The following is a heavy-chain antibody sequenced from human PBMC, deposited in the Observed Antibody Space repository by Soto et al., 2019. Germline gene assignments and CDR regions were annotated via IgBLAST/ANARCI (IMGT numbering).Heavy chain of an antibody. CDR3: AKDPDISGWYQTDLDY. D-gene: IGHD6-19*01. V-gene: IGHV3-23*01. Sequence: PGGSLRLSCAASGLIFSSFAMSWVRQAPGKGLEWVSTISNNGGSTYSADSVKGRFTISRDNSKNTLYLQMNSLRAEDTAVYYCAKDPDISGWYQTDLDYWGQGTPVTVSS. CDR2: ISNNGGST. J-gene: IGHJ4*02. CDR1: GLIFSSFA.